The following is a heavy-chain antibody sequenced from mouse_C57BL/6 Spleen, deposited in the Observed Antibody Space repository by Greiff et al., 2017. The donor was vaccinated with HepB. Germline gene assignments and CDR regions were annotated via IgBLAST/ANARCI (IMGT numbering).Heavy chain of an antibody. CDR3: ARPSNYGSSWFDV. V-gene: IGHV5-12*01. CDR2: ISNGGGST. CDR1: GFTFSDYY. J-gene: IGHJ1*03. D-gene: IGHD1-1*01. Sequence: EVQGVESGGGLVQPGGSLKLSCAASGFTFSDYYMYWVRQTPEKRLEWVAYISNGGGSTYYPDTVKGRFTISRDNAKNTLYLQMSRLKSEDTAMYYCARPSNYGSSWFDVWGTGTTVTVSS.